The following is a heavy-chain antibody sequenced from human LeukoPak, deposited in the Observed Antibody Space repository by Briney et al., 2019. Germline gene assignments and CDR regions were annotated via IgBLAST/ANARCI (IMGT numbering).Heavy chain of an antibody. Sequence: ESGPALVKPTQTLTLTCTFSGFSLSTSGMRVSWIRQPPGKALEWLARTDWDDDKFYSTSLKTRLTISKDTSKNQVVLTMTNMDPVDTATYYCARMAQDCGGDCYSGLYYFDYWGQGTLVTVSS. J-gene: IGHJ4*02. V-gene: IGHV2-70*04. CDR3: ARMAQDCGGDCYSGLYYFDY. CDR2: TDWDDDK. D-gene: IGHD2-21*02. CDR1: GFSLSTSGMR.